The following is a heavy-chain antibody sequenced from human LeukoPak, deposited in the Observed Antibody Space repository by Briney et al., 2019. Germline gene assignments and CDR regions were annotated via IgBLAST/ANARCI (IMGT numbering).Heavy chain of an antibody. D-gene: IGHD3-22*01. Sequence: PGGSLRLSCAASGFTFSSYAMSWVRQAPGKGLEWVSAISGSGGSTYYADSVKGRFTISRDNSKNTLYLQMNSLRAEDTAVYYCAKDYLGYYYDSSGYHPAKVWFDPWGQGTLVTVSS. CDR3: AKDYLGYYYDSSGYHPAKVWFDP. CDR1: GFTFSSYA. V-gene: IGHV3-23*01. J-gene: IGHJ5*02. CDR2: ISGSGGST.